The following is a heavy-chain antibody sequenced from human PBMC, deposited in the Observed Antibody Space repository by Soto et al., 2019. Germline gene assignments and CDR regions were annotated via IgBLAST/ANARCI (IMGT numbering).Heavy chain of an antibody. CDR2: IIPIFGTA. J-gene: IGHJ6*02. CDR1: VGTFSSYA. CDR3: ARSGYNWNAEYYYGMDV. V-gene: IGHV1-69*13. Sequence: SVKVSCKASVGTFSSYAISWVRQAPGQGLEWMGGIIPIFGTANYAQKFQGRVTITADESTSTAYMELSSLRSEDTAVYYCARSGYNWNAEYYYGMDVWGQGTTVTVSS. D-gene: IGHD1-1*01.